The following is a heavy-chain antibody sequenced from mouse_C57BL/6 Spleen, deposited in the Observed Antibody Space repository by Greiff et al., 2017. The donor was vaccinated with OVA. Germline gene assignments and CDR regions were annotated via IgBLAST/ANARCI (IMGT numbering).Heavy chain of an antibody. V-gene: IGHV10-1*01. J-gene: IGHJ3*01. CDR1: GFSFNTYA. Sequence: GGGLVQPKGSLKLSCAASGFSFNTYAMNWVRQAPGKGLEWVARIRSKSNNYATYYADSVKDRFTISRDDSESMLYLQMNNLKTEDTAMYYCVRELGGGFAYWGQGTLVTVSA. D-gene: IGHD4-1*01. CDR3: VRELGGGFAY. CDR2: IRSKSNNYAT.